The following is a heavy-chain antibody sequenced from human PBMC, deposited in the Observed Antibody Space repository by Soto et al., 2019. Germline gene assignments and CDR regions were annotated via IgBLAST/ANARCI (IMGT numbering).Heavy chain of an antibody. V-gene: IGHV4-34*01. CDR1: GGSFSGYY. Sequence: PSETLSLTCAVYGGSFSGYYWSWIRQPPGKGLEWIGEINHSGSTNYNPSLKSRVTISVDTSKNQFSLKLSSVTAADTAVYYCARGWVNWFDPWGQGTLVTVPQ. J-gene: IGHJ5*02. D-gene: IGHD7-27*01. CDR2: INHSGST. CDR3: ARGWVNWFDP.